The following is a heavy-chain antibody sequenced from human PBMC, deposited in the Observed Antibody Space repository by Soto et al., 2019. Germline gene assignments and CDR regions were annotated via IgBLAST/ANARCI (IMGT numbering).Heavy chain of an antibody. D-gene: IGHD2-15*01. CDR2: ISSSGSTI. Sequence: PGGSLRLSCAASGFTFSDYYMSWIRQAQGKGLEWVSYISSSGSTIYYADSVKGRFTISRDNAKNSLYLQMNSLRAEDTAVYYCARDSCSGGSCYWDFDYWGQGTLVTVSS. V-gene: IGHV3-11*01. CDR1: GFTFSDYY. CDR3: ARDSCSGGSCYWDFDY. J-gene: IGHJ4*02.